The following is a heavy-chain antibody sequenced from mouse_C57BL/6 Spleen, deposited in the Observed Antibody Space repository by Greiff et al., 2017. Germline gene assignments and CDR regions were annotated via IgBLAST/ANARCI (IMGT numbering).Heavy chain of an antibody. J-gene: IGHJ2*01. D-gene: IGHD1-1*01. V-gene: IGHV3-6*01. CDR1: GYSIPSGYF. CDR3: ARDYYGSSPFDY. Sequence: EVQLQESGPGLVKPSQSLSLTCSVSGYSIPSGYFWYWLRQFPGNQLEWMGYISYDGSNNYNPSLKNRISITRDTSKIQLFLKWKSGTTEDTATYYCARDYYGSSPFDYWGQGTTLTVSS. CDR2: ISYDGSN.